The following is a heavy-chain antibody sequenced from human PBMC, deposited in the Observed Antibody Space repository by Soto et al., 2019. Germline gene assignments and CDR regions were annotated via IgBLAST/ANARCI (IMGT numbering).Heavy chain of an antibody. J-gene: IGHJ4*02. D-gene: IGHD2-15*01. CDR3: AKERGFCSGRTCDSLDF. CDR2: IRAYNGST. Sequence: ASVKVSCKASGYTFTSYGINWVRQAPGQGLEWLGWIRAYNGSTNYAQSLQGRITMTTDTFTSTAYMELRSLRSDDTAVDYCAKERGFCSGRTCDSLDFWGQGALVTVSS. CDR1: GYTFTSYG. V-gene: IGHV1-18*04.